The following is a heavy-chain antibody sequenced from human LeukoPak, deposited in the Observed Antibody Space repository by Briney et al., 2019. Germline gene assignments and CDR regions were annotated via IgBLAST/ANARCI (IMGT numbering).Heavy chain of an antibody. V-gene: IGHV3-30*03. Sequence: PGGSLRLPCAASGFTFSSYGMHWVRQAPGKGLEWVAVISYDGSNKYYADPVKGRFTISRENAKNSLYLQMNSLRAGDTAVYYCARSRTLWGAFDIWGQGTMVTVSS. CDR1: GFTFSSYG. D-gene: IGHD2-21*01. CDR2: ISYDGSNK. CDR3: ARSRTLWGAFDI. J-gene: IGHJ3*02.